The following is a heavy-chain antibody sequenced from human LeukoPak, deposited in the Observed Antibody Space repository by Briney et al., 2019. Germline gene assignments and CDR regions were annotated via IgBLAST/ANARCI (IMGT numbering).Heavy chain of an antibody. D-gene: IGHD6-6*01. CDR2: ISGDGSVT. CDR1: GFTLGNYW. J-gene: IGHJ4*01. Sequence: GGSLRLSCTASGFTLGNYWMHWVRQVPGKRLVWVSRISGDGSVTNYADSVQGRFTISRDKAKSILYLQINNLRSEDTAVYYCARYSSSSGGASYYLDYWGHGTLITVSS. CDR3: ARYSSSSGGASYYLDY. V-gene: IGHV3-74*01.